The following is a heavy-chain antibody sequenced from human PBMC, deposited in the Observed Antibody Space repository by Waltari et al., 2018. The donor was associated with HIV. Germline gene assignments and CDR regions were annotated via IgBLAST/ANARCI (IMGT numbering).Heavy chain of an antibody. CDR1: TGYITPSYY. Sequence: QLQLQESGPALVKPSETLSLTCTVSTGYITPSYYWGWVRQFPGTGLEWSGSIDSNGVMHYAPSPKSRVALSVDMAKNQFSLTLTAVTAADTSRYFCVALRTVTGTIDKWGQGTLVTVS. J-gene: IGHJ4*02. V-gene: IGHV4-39*01. CDR2: IDSNGVM. D-gene: IGHD6-19*01. CDR3: VALRTVTGTIDK.